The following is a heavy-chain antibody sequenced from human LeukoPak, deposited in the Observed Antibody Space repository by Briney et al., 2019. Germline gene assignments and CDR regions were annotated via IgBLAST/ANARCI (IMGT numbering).Heavy chain of an antibody. CDR1: GYTFTSYY. V-gene: IGHV1-46*01. CDR3: ARERATVTNWFDP. J-gene: IGHJ5*02. D-gene: IGHD4-17*01. Sequence: ASVKVSCKASGYTFTSYYIYWVRQAPGQGLEWMGIINPSGGSTSYAQKFQGRVTMTRDMSTSTVYMELSSLRSEDTAVYYCARERATVTNWFDPWGQGTLVTVSS. CDR2: INPSGGST.